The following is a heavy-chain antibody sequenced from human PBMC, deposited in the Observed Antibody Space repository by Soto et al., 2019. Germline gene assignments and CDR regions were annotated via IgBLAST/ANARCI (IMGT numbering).Heavy chain of an antibody. D-gene: IGHD3-9*01. CDR3: ASGRGYDILTGYYPYFDY. V-gene: IGHV3-9*01. CDR2: ISWNSDSI. Sequence: GGSLRLSCAASGFTFDDYAMHWVRQAPGKGLEWVSGISWNSDSIGYADSVKGRFTISRDNAKKSLYLQMNSLRAEDTALYYCASGRGYDILTGYYPYFDYRGQGTLVTVSS. J-gene: IGHJ4*02. CDR1: GFTFDDYA.